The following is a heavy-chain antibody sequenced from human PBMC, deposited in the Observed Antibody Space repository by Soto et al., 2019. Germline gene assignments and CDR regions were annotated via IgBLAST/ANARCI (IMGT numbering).Heavy chain of an antibody. CDR2: IIPIFGTA. CDR1: GGTFSSYA. V-gene: IGHV1-69*13. J-gene: IGHJ6*02. Sequence: SVKVSCKASGGTFSSYAISWVRQAPGQGLEWMGGIIPIFGTANYAQKFQGRVTITADESTSTAYMELSSLRSEDTAVYYCARANYDILTGYPHYYGMDVWGQGTTVTVSS. CDR3: ARANYDILTGYPHYYGMDV. D-gene: IGHD3-9*01.